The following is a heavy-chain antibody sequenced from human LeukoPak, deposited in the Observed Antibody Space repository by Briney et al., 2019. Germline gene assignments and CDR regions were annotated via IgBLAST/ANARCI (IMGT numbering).Heavy chain of an antibody. Sequence: GRSLRLSCAASGFTFSSYGMHWVRQAPGKGLEWVSAISGSGGSTYYADSVKGRFTISRDNSKNTLYLQMNSLRAEDTAVYYCAKVAIGGFDYWGQGTLVTVSS. CDR1: GFTFSSYG. CDR3: AKVAIGGFDY. D-gene: IGHD3-16*01. V-gene: IGHV3-23*01. J-gene: IGHJ4*02. CDR2: ISGSGGST.